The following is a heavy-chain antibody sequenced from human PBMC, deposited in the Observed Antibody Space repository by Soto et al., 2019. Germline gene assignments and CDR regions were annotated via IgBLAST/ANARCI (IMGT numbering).Heavy chain of an antibody. V-gene: IGHV3-30-3*01. CDR2: ISYDGSNK. Sequence: QVQLVESGGGVVQPGRSLRLSCAASGFTFSSYAMHWVRQAPGKGLEWVAVISYDGSNKYYADSVKGRFTISRDNSKNTRYLQMNRLSAEDTAVYYCERDQGCMDVWGQGTTGTFAS. J-gene: IGHJ6*02. CDR3: ERDQGCMDV. CDR1: GFTFSSYA.